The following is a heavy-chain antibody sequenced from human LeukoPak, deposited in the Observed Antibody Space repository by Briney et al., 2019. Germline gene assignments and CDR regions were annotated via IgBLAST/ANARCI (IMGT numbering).Heavy chain of an antibody. CDR2: ISGSGGST. V-gene: IGHV3-23*01. CDR3: AKDQGKDIVVVPAAPNFDY. J-gene: IGHJ4*02. Sequence: GGSLRLSCAASGFTFSSYAMSWVRQAPGKGLEWVSAISGSGGSTYYADFVKGRFTISRDNSKNTLYLQMNSLRAEDTAVYYCAKDQGKDIVVVPAAPNFDYWGQGTLVTVSS. D-gene: IGHD2-2*01. CDR1: GFTFSSYA.